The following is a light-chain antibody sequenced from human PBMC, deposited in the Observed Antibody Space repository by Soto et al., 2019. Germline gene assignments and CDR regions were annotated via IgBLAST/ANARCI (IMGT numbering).Light chain of an antibody. CDR1: SSNVGSNP. V-gene: IGLV1-44*01. CDR3: AAWDDSLIALYV. CDR2: TNN. J-gene: IGLJ1*01. Sequence: QSVLTQPPSASGTPGQRVTISCSGSSSNVGSNPVNWYQQLPGTAPKLLIYTNNQRPSGVPDRFSGSQSGTSASLAISGLQSEDEADYYCAAWDDSLIALYVFGTGTKLTVL.